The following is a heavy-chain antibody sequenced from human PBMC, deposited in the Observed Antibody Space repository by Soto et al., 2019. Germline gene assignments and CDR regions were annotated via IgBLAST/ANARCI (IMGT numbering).Heavy chain of an antibody. J-gene: IGHJ6*03. V-gene: IGHV1-24*01. CDR1: GYTLTELS. CDR3: AMSSRIQLWSSYMDV. CDR2: FDPEDGET. D-gene: IGHD5-18*01. Sequence: ASVKVSCKVSGYTLTELSMHWVRQAPGKGLEWMGGFDPEDGETIYAQKFQGRVTMTEDTSTDTAYMELSSLRSEDTAVYYCAMSSRIQLWSSYMDVWGKGTTVTVSS.